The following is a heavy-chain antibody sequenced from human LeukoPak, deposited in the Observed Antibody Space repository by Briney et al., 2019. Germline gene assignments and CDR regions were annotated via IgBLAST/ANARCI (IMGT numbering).Heavy chain of an antibody. CDR3: TRDTGCPGGTCYSFYDY. CDR2: IWYDGSNK. Sequence: PGGSLRLSCAASGFTFSTYGMHWVRQAPGKGLEWVAVIWYDGSNKYYTDSVKGRFTISRDNAENSLYLQMNSLRAEDTAVYYCTRDTGCPGGTCYSFYDYWGQGTLVTVSS. J-gene: IGHJ4*02. CDR1: GFTFSTYG. V-gene: IGHV3-33*01. D-gene: IGHD2-15*01.